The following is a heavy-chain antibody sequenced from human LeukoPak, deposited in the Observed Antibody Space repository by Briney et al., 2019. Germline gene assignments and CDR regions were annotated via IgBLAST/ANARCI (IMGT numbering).Heavy chain of an antibody. D-gene: IGHD5-18*01. CDR2: IYSGDIT. CDR1: GFTITTYT. J-gene: IGHJ4*02. V-gene: IGHV3-53*01. Sequence: GGSLRLSCAASGFTITTYTMHWVRQAPGKGLEWVSVIYSGDITYYADSVKGRFTISRDNSKNTLYLQMNSLRAEDTAVYYCARGSGYNYGFPDYWGQGTLVTVSS. CDR3: ARGSGYNYGFPDY.